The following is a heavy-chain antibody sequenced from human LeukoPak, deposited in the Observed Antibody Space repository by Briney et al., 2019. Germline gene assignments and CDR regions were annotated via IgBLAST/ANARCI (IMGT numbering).Heavy chain of an antibody. D-gene: IGHD3-22*01. CDR3: AREIHYYDSSGTGLYYFGF. J-gene: IGHJ4*02. CDR1: GGPISSYY. CDR2: IYYSGST. V-gene: IGHV4-59*01. Sequence: SETLSLTCTVSGGPISSYYGSWIRQPPGKGLEWIGYIYYSGSTNYNPSLKSRVTISVDTSKNQSSLKLSSVTAADTAVYYCAREIHYYDSSGTGLYYFGFRGQGTLVTVSS.